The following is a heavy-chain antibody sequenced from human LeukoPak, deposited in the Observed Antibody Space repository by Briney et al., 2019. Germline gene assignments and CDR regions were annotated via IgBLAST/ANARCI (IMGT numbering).Heavy chain of an antibody. V-gene: IGHV1-24*01. CDR2: FDPEDGET. CDR3: ATRITMIVVVQGGYFDY. D-gene: IGHD3-22*01. Sequence: ASVKVSCKVSGYTLTELSMHWVRQAPGKGLEGRGGFDPEDGETIYAQKFQGRVTMTEDTSTDTAYMELSSLRSEDTAVYYCATRITMIVVVQGGYFDYWGQGTLVTVSS. CDR1: GYTLTELS. J-gene: IGHJ4*02.